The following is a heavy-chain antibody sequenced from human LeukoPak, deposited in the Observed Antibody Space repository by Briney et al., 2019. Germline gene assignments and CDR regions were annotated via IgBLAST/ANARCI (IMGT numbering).Heavy chain of an antibody. CDR1: GYSFSDND. V-gene: IGHV1-2*02. CDR2: INPKSGDT. CDR3: ARGKDESTGHSDAFDI. D-gene: IGHD2-8*02. Sequence: ASVKVSCKASGYSFSDNDVHWVRQAPGQGLEYMGWINPKSGDTNFSQRFKGRVTMTSDTSTSTVNMEMRKLRSDDTAVYFCARGKDESTGHSDAFDIWGHGTMVTVSS. J-gene: IGHJ3*02.